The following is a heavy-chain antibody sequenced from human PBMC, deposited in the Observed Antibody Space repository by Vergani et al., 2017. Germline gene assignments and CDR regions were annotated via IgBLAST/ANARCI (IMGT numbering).Heavy chain of an antibody. CDR3: ARGRQRIGYGSGAVHY. Sequence: QVQLQQWGAGLLKPSETLSLTCAVYGGSFSGYYWIWIRQPPGKGLEWIGEINHSGSTNYNPSLKSRVTISVDTSKNQFSLKLSSVTAADTAVYYCARGRQRIGYGSGAVHYWGQGTLVTVSS. CDR1: GGSFSGYY. V-gene: IGHV4-34*01. J-gene: IGHJ4*02. D-gene: IGHD3-10*01. CDR2: INHSGST.